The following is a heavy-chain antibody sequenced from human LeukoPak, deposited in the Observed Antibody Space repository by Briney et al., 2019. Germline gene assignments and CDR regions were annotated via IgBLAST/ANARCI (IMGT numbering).Heavy chain of an antibody. CDR2: IHPEGNEK. J-gene: IGHJ4*02. CDR3: AKVKGPSYFFDY. D-gene: IGHD6-6*01. V-gene: IGHV3-7*01. CDR1: GFSFTNFW. Sequence: PGGSLRLSCAVSGFSFTNFWMSWVREAPGRGLEWVANIHPEGNEKYHVESVKGRFTISRDNTKNLLFLQMNGLRVEDTAVYYCAKVKGPSYFFDYWGQGTLVTVS.